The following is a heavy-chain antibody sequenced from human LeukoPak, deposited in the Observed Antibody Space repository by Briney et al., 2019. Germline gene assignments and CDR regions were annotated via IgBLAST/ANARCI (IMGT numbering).Heavy chain of an antibody. CDR2: ISYDGSNK. CDR1: GFTFSSYA. J-gene: IGHJ4*02. D-gene: IGHD3-22*01. Sequence: PGGSLRLSCAASGFTFSSYAMHWVRQAPGKGLEWVAVISYDGSNKYYADSVKGRFTISRDNSKNTLYLQMTSLRAEDTAVYYCARHHRERPYYDSSGYFDYWGQGTLVTVSS. CDR3: ARHHRERPYYDSSGYFDY. V-gene: IGHV3-30-3*01.